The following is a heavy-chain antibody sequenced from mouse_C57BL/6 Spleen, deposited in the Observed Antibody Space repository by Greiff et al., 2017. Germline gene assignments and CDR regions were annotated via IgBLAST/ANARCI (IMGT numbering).Heavy chain of an antibody. D-gene: IGHD2-2*01. CDR1: GYTFTSYW. V-gene: IGHV1-72*01. J-gene: IGHJ1*03. CDR3: ARSVTTSYWYFDV. CDR2: IDPNSGGT. Sequence: QVQLKQPGAELVKPGASVKLSCKASGYTFTSYWMHWVKQRPGRGLEWIGRIDPNSGGTKYNEKFKSKATLTVDKPSSTAYMQLSSLTSEDSAVYYCARSVTTSYWYFDVWGTGTTVTVSS.